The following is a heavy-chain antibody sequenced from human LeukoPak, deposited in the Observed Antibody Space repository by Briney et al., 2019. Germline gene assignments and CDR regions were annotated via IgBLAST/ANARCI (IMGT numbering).Heavy chain of an antibody. Sequence: GGSLRLSCAVSGFIFRSYDMTWVRQAPGKGLDWVSSISGSGGRTNYADSVKGWFTISRDNSMNTLYLQMTSLRAEDTAVYYCATHRGRDGYNFDYWGQGTLVTVSS. CDR3: ATHRGRDGYNFDY. CDR1: GFIFRSYD. V-gene: IGHV3-23*01. CDR2: ISGSGGRT. J-gene: IGHJ4*02. D-gene: IGHD5-12*01.